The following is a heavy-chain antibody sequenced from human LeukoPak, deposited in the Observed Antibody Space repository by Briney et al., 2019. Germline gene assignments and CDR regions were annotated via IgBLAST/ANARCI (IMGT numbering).Heavy chain of an antibody. Sequence: ASETLSLTCAVYGGSFSNYYWSWIRQSPGKGLEWIGEINHSGSTYYNPSLKSRVTMSVDTSKNQFSLNLSSVTAADTAVYYCAREAATEPHYYYYMDVWGKGTTVTVSS. CDR1: GGSFSNYY. V-gene: IGHV4-34*01. CDR3: AREAATEPHYYYYMDV. J-gene: IGHJ6*03. CDR2: INHSGST. D-gene: IGHD1-14*01.